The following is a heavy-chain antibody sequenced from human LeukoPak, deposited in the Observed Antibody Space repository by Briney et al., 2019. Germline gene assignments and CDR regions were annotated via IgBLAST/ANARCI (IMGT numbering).Heavy chain of an antibody. CDR1: GGSFSGYY. V-gene: IGHV4-34*01. J-gene: IGHJ5*02. CDR2: INHSGST. D-gene: IGHD3-10*01. Sequence: SETLSLTCAVYGGSFSGYYWSWIRQPPGKGLEWIGEINHSGSTNYNPSLKSRVTISVDTSKNQFSLKLSSVTAADTAVYYCARRLDAYYYGSGSPNWFDPWGQGTLVTVSS. CDR3: ARRLDAYYYGSGSPNWFDP.